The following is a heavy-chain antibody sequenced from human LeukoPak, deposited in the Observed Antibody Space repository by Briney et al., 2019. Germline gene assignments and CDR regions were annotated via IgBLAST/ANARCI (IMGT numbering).Heavy chain of an antibody. CDR3: ARLGSYHDF. CDR1: GASISNYY. J-gene: IGHJ4*02. D-gene: IGHD1-26*01. CDR2: IHSSGGS. Sequence: SETLSLTCTVSGASISNYYWSWIRQTPEKGLEWMGHIHSSGGSSYYPSLKSRLTLSIDTSRNQLSLKPPSVTAPDTAVYFCARLGSYHDFWGQGALVTVSS. V-gene: IGHV4-4*09.